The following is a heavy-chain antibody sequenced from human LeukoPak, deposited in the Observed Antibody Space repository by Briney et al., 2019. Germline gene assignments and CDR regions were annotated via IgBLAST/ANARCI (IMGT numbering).Heavy chain of an antibody. CDR3: ARASDCSGGSCYSFFDY. Sequence: PSETLSLTCTVSGGSISSYYWSWIRQPPGKGLEWIGYIYYSGSTNYNPSLKSRVTLSVDTSKNQFSLKLSSVTAADTAVYYCARASDCSGGSCYSFFDYWGQGTLVTVSS. D-gene: IGHD2-15*01. J-gene: IGHJ4*02. CDR1: GGSISSYY. V-gene: IGHV4-59*01. CDR2: IYYSGST.